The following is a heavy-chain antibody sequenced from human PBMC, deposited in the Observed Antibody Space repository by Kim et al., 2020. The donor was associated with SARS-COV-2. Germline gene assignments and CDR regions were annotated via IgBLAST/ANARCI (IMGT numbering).Heavy chain of an antibody. J-gene: IGHJ4*02. CDR3: ARGDSGYDFEYYFDY. Sequence: SETLSLICTVSGGSISSYYWSWIRQPPGKGLEWIGYIYYSGSTNYNPSLKSRVTISVDTSKNQFSLKLSSVTAADTAVYYCARGDSGYDFEYYFDYWGQG. V-gene: IGHV4-59*01. CDR1: GGSISSYY. CDR2: IYYSGST. D-gene: IGHD5-12*01.